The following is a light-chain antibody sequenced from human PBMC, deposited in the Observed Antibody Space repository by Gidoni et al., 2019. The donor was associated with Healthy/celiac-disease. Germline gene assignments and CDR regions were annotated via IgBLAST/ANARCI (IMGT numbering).Light chain of an antibody. CDR3: QQYNSYPWT. V-gene: IGKV1-5*03. Sequence: DIQMTPSPSTLSASVGDRVTITCRASQSISSWLAWYQKKPGKAPKLLIYKASSLESGVPSRFSGRGSGTEFTLTISSLQPDDFATYYCQQYNSYPWTFXQXTKVEIK. CDR2: KAS. J-gene: IGKJ1*01. CDR1: QSISSW.